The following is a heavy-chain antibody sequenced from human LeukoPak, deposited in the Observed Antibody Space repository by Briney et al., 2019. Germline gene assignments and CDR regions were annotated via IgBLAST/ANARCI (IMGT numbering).Heavy chain of an antibody. V-gene: IGHV3-30*18. Sequence: PGRSLRLSCAASGFTFSSYGVHWVRQAPGKGLEWVAVISYDGSNKYYADSVKGRFTISRDNSKNTLYLQMNSLRAEDTAVYYCAKDQVTMVRGVIPTAFDIWGQGTMVTVSS. D-gene: IGHD3-10*01. J-gene: IGHJ3*02. CDR2: ISYDGSNK. CDR1: GFTFSSYG. CDR3: AKDQVTMVRGVIPTAFDI.